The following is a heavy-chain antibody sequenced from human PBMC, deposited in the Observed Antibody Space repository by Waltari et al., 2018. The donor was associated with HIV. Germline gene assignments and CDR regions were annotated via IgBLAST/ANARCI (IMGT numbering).Heavy chain of an antibody. CDR1: GDSINTYY. Sequence: QVQLQESGPGLVKPAETLSLTCTVSGDSINTYYWSWIWQPPGKGLEWIGHIYYSGSTKYNPSLTSRVRISVDTSKKQISLKVKSVTTADTAMYYCARDADGLDYWGQGTLVTVSS. J-gene: IGHJ4*02. CDR2: IYYSGST. V-gene: IGHV4-59*01. CDR3: ARDADGLDY.